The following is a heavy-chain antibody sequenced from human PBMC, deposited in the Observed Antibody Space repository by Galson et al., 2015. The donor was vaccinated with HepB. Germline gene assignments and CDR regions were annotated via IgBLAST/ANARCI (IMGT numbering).Heavy chain of an antibody. CDR3: ARGGMAAVGGPTFDY. J-gene: IGHJ4*02. CDR2: ISGDNDNT. CDR1: GYIFSRYG. D-gene: IGHD3-16*01. Sequence: SVKVSCKASGYIFSRYGISWVRQAPGQGLEWMGWISGDNDNTNQAQKYQGRVTMTTDTSTSTAYMELRSLRSDDTAVYYCARGGMAAVGGPTFDYWGQGTLVTVSS. V-gene: IGHV1-18*01.